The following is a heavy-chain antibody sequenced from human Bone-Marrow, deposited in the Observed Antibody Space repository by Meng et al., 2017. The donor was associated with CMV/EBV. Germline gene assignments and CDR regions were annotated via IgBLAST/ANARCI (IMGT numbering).Heavy chain of an antibody. CDR3: AREAPGGSYFAY. CDR2: ISYDGSNK. CDR1: GFTFSSYA. Sequence: SLKISCAASGFTFSSYAMHWVRQAPGKGLEWAAVISYDGSNKYYADSVKGRFTISRDNAKNTVFLQMNSLRAEDTALYYCAREAPGGSYFAYWGQGTLVTVSS. J-gene: IGHJ4*01. D-gene: IGHD1-26*01. V-gene: IGHV3-30-3*01.